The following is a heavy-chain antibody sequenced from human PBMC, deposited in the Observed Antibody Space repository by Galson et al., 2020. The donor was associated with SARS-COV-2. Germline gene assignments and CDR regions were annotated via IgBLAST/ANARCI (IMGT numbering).Heavy chain of an antibody. Sequence: GGSLRLSCAASGFTFSSYGMHWVRQAPGKGLELVAVIWYDGSNKYYADSVKGRFTISRDNSKNTLYLQMNSLRAEDTAVYYCAREGAALTGGMDVWGQGTTVTVSS. J-gene: IGHJ6*02. V-gene: IGHV3-33*01. CDR1: GFTFSSYG. CDR3: AREGAALTGGMDV. CDR2: IWYDGSNK. D-gene: IGHD1-26*01.